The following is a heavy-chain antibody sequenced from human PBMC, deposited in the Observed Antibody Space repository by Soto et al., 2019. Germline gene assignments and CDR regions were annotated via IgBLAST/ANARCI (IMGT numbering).Heavy chain of an antibody. V-gene: IGHV1-2*04. J-gene: IGHJ5*02. CDR2: INPNSGGT. CDR1: GYTFTGYY. Sequence: ASVKVSCKASGYTFTGYYMHWVRQAPGQGLEWMGWINPNSGGTNYAQKFQGWVTMTRDTSISTAYMELSRLRSDDTAVYYCARDPGAIAAAAPSNWFDPWGQGTLVTVSS. CDR3: ARDPGAIAAAAPSNWFDP. D-gene: IGHD6-13*01.